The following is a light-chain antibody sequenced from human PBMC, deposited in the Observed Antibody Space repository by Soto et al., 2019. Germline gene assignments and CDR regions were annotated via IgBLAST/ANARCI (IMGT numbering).Light chain of an antibody. J-gene: IGKJ4*01. Sequence: DIQMTQSPSSLSASVGDRVTITCRASQSISSYLNWYQQKPGKAPKLLIYDASNLETGVPSRFSGSGSGTDFTFTISSLQPEDIATYYCQQYDNLPLTFGGGTNVEIK. CDR3: QQYDNLPLT. V-gene: IGKV1-33*01. CDR1: QSISSY. CDR2: DAS.